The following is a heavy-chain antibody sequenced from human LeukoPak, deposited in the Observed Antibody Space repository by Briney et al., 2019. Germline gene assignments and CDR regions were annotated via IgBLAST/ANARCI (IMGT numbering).Heavy chain of an antibody. Sequence: ASVKVSCKASGFTFTSSAMQWVRQARGQRLEWIGWIVVGSGNTNYAQKFQERVTITRDMSTSTAYMELSSLRSEDTAVYYCAAYEGRAAAAPFDYWGQGTLVTVPS. CDR2: IVVGSGNT. CDR1: GFTFTSSA. J-gene: IGHJ4*02. D-gene: IGHD6-13*01. CDR3: AAYEGRAAAAPFDY. V-gene: IGHV1-58*02.